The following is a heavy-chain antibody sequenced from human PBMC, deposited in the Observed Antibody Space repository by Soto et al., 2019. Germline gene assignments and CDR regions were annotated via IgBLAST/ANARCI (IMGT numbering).Heavy chain of an antibody. J-gene: IGHJ4*02. CDR2: INHSGST. Sequence: TLSLTCAVYGGSFSGYYWSWIRQPPGKGLEWIGEINHSGSTNYNPSLKSRVTISVDTSKNQFSLKLSSVTAADTAVYYCARGGLGDIVLMVYVPIAHFFDYWGQGTLDTVSS. V-gene: IGHV4-34*01. D-gene: IGHD2-8*01. CDR1: GGSFSGYY. CDR3: ARGGLGDIVLMVYVPIAHFFDY.